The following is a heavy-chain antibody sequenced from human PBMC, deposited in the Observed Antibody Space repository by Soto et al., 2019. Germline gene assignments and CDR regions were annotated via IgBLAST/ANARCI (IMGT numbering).Heavy chain of an antibody. V-gene: IGHV1-18*01. CDR3: ARFEYRSTDPLGYAFDI. D-gene: IGHD6-6*01. CDR1: GYSFRSHG. Sequence: QVQLVQSGAEVKKTGASVKVSCKASGYSFRSHGISWMRQAPGQGLEWMGWISAYNGNTNHAQKLQGRVTMTTDTSTNTAYMELRSLRSDDTAMYYCARFEYRSTDPLGYAFDIWGQGTMVTVSS. CDR2: ISAYNGNT. J-gene: IGHJ3*02.